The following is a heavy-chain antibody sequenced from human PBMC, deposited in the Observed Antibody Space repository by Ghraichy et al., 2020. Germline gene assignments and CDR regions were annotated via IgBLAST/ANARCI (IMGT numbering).Heavy chain of an antibody. D-gene: IGHD3-10*01. V-gene: IGHV4-34*01. J-gene: IGHJ6*02. CDR2: VNHSGST. Sequence: SETLSLTCAVYGGSFSGSYWSWIRQPPGKGLEWIGEVNHSGSTNYNPSLKSRVTISLDTSKNHFSLNLSSVTAADTAVYYCARVPFLVQGLIFYYYYGLDVWGQGTTVTVSS. CDR1: GGSFSGSY. CDR3: ARVPFLVQGLIFYYYYGLDV.